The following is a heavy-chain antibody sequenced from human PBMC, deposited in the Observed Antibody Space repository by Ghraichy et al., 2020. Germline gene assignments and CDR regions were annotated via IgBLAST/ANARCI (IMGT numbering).Heavy chain of an antibody. V-gene: IGHV3-30*02. CDR1: GFTFSSYG. Sequence: GGSLRLSCAASGFTFSSYGMHWVRQAPGKGLEWVAFIRYDGSNKYYADSVKGRFTISRDNSKNTLYLQMNSLRADDTAVYYCAKGAHYGSGSYPYYYYGMDVWGQGTTVTVSS. J-gene: IGHJ6*02. CDR2: IRYDGSNK. CDR3: AKGAHYGSGSYPYYYYGMDV. D-gene: IGHD3-10*01.